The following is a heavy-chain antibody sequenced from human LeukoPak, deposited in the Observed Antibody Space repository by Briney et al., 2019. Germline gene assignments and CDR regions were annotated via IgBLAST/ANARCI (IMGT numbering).Heavy chain of an antibody. J-gene: IGHJ6*02. CDR2: INHSGST. CDR3: ARQRLGYCSSTSCPSRYYYYGMDV. Sequence: SETLSLTCAVYGGSFSGYYCSWIRQPPGKGLEWIGEINHSGSTNYNPSLKSRVTISVDTSKNQFSLKLSSVTAADTAVYYCARQRLGYCSSTSCPSRYYYYGMDVWGQGTTVTVSS. CDR1: GGSFSGYY. V-gene: IGHV4-34*01. D-gene: IGHD2-2*01.